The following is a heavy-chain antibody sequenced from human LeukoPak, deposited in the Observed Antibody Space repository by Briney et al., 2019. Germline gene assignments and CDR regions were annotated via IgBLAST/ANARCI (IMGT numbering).Heavy chain of an antibody. V-gene: IGHV3-49*04. CDR3: TRGSTRVDY. J-gene: IGHJ4*02. CDR1: GFTFGDYA. Sequence: GGSLRLSCTASGFTFGDYAMSWVRQAPGKGLEWVGFIRSKAYGGTTEYAASVKGRFTISRDDSKSIAYLQMNSLKTEDTAVYHCTRGSTRVDYWGQGTLVTVSS. D-gene: IGHD1-26*01. CDR2: IRSKAYGGTT.